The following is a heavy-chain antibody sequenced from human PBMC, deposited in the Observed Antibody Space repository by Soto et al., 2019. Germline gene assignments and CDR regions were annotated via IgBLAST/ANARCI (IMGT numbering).Heavy chain of an antibody. CDR1: VYTFANYW. CDR3: VRHGRSGGSSYSGWFDP. V-gene: IGHV5-51*01. D-gene: IGHD2-15*01. CDR2: IYPIESDA. J-gene: IGHJ5*02. Sequence: GESLKISCEASVYTFANYWIGWLRQMPGKGLELMGIIYPIESDARYSPSFQCQVIISADKSINTAYLQWSSLRASDTAIYYCVRHGRSGGSSYSGWFDPWGQGTLVTVS.